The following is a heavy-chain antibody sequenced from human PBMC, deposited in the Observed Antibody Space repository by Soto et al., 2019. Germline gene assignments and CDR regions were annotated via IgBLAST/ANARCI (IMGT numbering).Heavy chain of an antibody. CDR3: VLNRIPAATPSVHYDY. CDR2: ISPYNGNT. D-gene: IGHD2-15*01. V-gene: IGHV1-18*04. Sequence: ASSVKGCCKASGYTFSSYRISWVRQAPGQGLEWMGWISPYNGNTDYAQKFRGRVTMTTDTSTSTAYMELRSLRSDDTAMYHCVLNRIPAATPSVHYDYWGQGTLLAV. J-gene: IGHJ4*02. CDR1: GYTFSSYR.